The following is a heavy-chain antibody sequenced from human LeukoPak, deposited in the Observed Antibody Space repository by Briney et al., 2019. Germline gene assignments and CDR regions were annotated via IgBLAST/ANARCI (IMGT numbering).Heavy chain of an antibody. J-gene: IGHJ4*02. Sequence: PGRSLRLSCAASGFTFSSYAMHWVRQAPGKGLEWVAVISYDGSNKYYADSVKGRFTISRDNSKNTLYLQMNSLRAEDTAVYYCARVIVVVPAAGGGDYWCPGTLVTVSS. CDR1: GFTFSSYA. D-gene: IGHD2-2*01. V-gene: IGHV3-30*04. CDR3: ARVIVVVPAAGGGDY. CDR2: ISYDGSNK.